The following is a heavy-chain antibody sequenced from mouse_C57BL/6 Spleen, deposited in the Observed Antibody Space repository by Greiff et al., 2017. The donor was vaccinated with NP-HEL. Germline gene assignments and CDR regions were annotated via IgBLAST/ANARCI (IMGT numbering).Heavy chain of an antibody. J-gene: IGHJ4*01. V-gene: IGHV1-85*01. CDR1: GYTFTSYD. Sequence: VQLQQPGPELVKPGASVKLSCKASGYTFTSYDINWVKQRPGPGPEWTGWSYPRDGSTKYNEKFKGKATLAVDTSSSTAYMGLHSLTSEDSAVYFCERSDFNYYGRPYYYAMDYWGQGPSVTVSS. CDR2: SYPRDGST. D-gene: IGHD1-1*01. CDR3: ERSDFNYYGRPYYYAMDY.